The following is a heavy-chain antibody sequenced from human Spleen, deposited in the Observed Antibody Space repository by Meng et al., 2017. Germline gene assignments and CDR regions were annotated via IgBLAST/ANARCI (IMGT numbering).Heavy chain of an antibody. J-gene: IGHJ4*02. Sequence: GESLKISCAASGCIFNSYNMHWVRQTPGEGLVWVSRINTDASSTTYEESVKGRITIPREDAKNTLYLQMNRRRAEDTAVYYCGSDADRVIFDHWGQGALVTVSS. CDR3: GSDADRVIFDH. CDR2: INTDASST. V-gene: IGHV3-74*03. CDR1: GCIFNSYN. D-gene: IGHD2/OR15-2a*01.